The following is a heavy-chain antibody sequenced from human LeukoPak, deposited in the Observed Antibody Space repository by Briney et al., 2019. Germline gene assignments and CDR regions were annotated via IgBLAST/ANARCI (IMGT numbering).Heavy chain of an antibody. D-gene: IGHD3-22*01. CDR1: GHTFTSYG. CDR3: ARGDSDPNYYDSSGYLDY. CDR2: ISAYNGNT. V-gene: IGHV1-18*01. J-gene: IGHJ4*02. Sequence: ASVKVSCKASGHTFTSYGISWVRQAPGQGLEWMGWISAYNGNTNYAQKLQGRVTMTTDTSTSTAYMELRSLRSDDTAVYYCARGDSDPNYYDSSGYLDYWGQGTLVTVSS.